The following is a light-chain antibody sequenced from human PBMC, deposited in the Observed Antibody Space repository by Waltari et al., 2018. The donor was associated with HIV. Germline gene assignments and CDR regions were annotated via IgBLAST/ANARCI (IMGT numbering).Light chain of an antibody. V-gene: IGLV2-14*03. CDR1: SSDVGGYTA. CDR2: DVS. CDR3: SSFTSSSTVV. J-gene: IGLJ2*01. Sequence: QSALTQPASVSGSPGQSITISCTGTSSDVGGYTAVSWYQQHPGKAPKLMIYDVSRRPSGVSNRFSGSKSGNTASLAISGLQTEDEGDYYCSSFTSSSTVVFGGGTKLTVL.